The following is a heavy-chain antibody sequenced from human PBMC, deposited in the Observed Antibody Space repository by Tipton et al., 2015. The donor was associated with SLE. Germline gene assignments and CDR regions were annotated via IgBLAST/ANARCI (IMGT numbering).Heavy chain of an antibody. Sequence: GSLRLSCAASGFTFSSSWMSWVRQAPGKGLEWVANIKQDGSEKYYVDSVKGRFTISRDNAKNSLYLQMNSLRAEDTAVYYCARGYVWGSPPDYWGQGTLVTVSS. CDR2: IKQDGSEK. CDR3: ARGYVWGSPPDY. CDR1: GFTFSSSW. J-gene: IGHJ4*02. V-gene: IGHV3-7*01. D-gene: IGHD3-16*01.